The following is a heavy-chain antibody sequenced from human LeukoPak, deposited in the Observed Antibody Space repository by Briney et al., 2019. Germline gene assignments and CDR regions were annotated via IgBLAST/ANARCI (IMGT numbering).Heavy chain of an antibody. CDR2: ISWNSGSI. Sequence: GGSLRLSCAASGFTFDDYAMHWVRQAPGKGLEWVAGISWNSGSIGYADSVKGRFTISRDNAKNSLYLQMNSLRAEDTALYYCAKVALRGYYYYYMDVWGKGTTVTISS. J-gene: IGHJ6*03. V-gene: IGHV3-9*01. CDR3: AKVALRGYYYYYMDV. CDR1: GFTFDDYA. D-gene: IGHD4-17*01.